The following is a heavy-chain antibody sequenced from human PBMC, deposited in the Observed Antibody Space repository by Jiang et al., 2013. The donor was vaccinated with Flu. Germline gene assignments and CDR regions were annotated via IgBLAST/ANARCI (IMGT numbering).Heavy chain of an antibody. J-gene: IGHJ4*02. Sequence: TLTCTFSGFSLSTSGVGVGWIRQPPGKALEWLALIYWNDDKRYSPSLKSRLTITKDTSKNQVVLTMTSMDPVDTATYFCAHMAGYFDYWGQGTLVTVSS. CDR1: GFSLSTSGVG. V-gene: IGHV2-5*01. CDR3: AHMAGYFDY. CDR2: IYWNDDK.